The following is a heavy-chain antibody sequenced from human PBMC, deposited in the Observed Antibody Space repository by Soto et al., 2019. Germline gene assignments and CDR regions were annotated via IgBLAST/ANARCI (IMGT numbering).Heavy chain of an antibody. CDR3: TTDPYFLEWLLKDANVFDI. V-gene: IGHV3-15*01. CDR2: INSRTDGGTT. Sequence: EVQLVESGGGLVKPGGSLRLSCAASGFTFNDAWMSWVRQAPGKGLEWVGRINSRTDGGTTDYAAPVKGRFTISRDDSKNTLYLQMNSLKTEDTAVYYCTTDPYFLEWLLKDANVFDIWGQGTMVTVSS. D-gene: IGHD3-3*01. CDR1: GFTFNDAW. J-gene: IGHJ3*02.